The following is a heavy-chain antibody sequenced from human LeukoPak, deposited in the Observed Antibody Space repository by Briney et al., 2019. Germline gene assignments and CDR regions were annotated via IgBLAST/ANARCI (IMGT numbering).Heavy chain of an antibody. D-gene: IGHD6-19*01. J-gene: IGHJ1*01. CDR2: IYYSGST. Sequence: SETLSLTCTVSGGSISSGDYYWSWIRQPPGKGLEWIGYIYYSGSTYYNPSLKSRVTLSVDTSKNQFSLKLISVTAADTAVYYCARDPSGEQWLVRGYFQHWGQGTLVTVSS. V-gene: IGHV4-30-4*08. CDR3: ARDPSGEQWLVRGYFQH. CDR1: GGSISSGDYY.